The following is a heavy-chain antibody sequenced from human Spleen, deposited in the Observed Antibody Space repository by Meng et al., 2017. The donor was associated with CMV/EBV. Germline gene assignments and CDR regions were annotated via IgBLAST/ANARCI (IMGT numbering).Heavy chain of an antibody. Sequence: SGYTFTGYSSHWVRQAPGQGLEWMGWINPNSGDTNYAQKFQGRLTMTRDTSISTAYMELSRLRSDDTAVYYCAREEYCGGDCYSWFDPWGQGTLVTVSS. CDR2: INPNSGDT. D-gene: IGHD2-21*01. CDR1: GYTFTGYS. V-gene: IGHV1-2*02. J-gene: IGHJ5*02. CDR3: AREEYCGGDCYSWFDP.